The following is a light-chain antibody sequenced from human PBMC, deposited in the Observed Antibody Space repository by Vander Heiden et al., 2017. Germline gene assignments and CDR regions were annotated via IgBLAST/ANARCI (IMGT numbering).Light chain of an antibody. V-gene: IGLV2-14*01. J-gene: IGLJ2*01. Sequence: QSALTQPAHVSGSAGQPITISCTGPRSDVGHYNYVSLYQQHPGKAPKLMIYEVSNRPSGVSNRFSGSKSGNTASLTISGLQTEDEGDYYCSSYTSSSTVVFGGGTKLTVL. CDR2: EVS. CDR1: RSDVGHYNY. CDR3: SSYTSSSTVV.